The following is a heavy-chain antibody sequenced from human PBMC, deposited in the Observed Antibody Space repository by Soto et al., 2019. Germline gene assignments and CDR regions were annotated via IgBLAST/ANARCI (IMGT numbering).Heavy chain of an antibody. D-gene: IGHD1-1*01. CDR2: IYPGDSDT. J-gene: IGHJ6*02. CDR1: GYSFTSYW. V-gene: IGHV5-51*01. CDR3: ARHVNYVQGQYYYYGMDV. Sequence: PGESLKISCKGSGYSFTSYWIGWVRQMPGKGLEWMGIIYPGDSDTRYSPSFQGQVTISADKSISTAYLQWSSLKASDTAMYYCARHVNYVQGQYYYYGMDVWGQGTTVTVSS.